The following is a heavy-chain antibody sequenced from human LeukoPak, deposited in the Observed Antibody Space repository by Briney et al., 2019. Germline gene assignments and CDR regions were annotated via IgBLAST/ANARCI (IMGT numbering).Heavy chain of an antibody. V-gene: IGHV3-30*18. CDR2: ISYDGSNK. Sequence: GRSLRLSCAASGFTFSSYGMHWVRQAPGKGLEWVAVISYDGSNKYYADSVKGRFTISRDNSKNTLYLQMNSLRAEDTAVYYCAKGITMVRGPEPNFDYWGKRTLVTV. CDR1: GFTFSSYG. J-gene: IGHJ4*02. D-gene: IGHD3-10*01. CDR3: AKGITMVRGPEPNFDY.